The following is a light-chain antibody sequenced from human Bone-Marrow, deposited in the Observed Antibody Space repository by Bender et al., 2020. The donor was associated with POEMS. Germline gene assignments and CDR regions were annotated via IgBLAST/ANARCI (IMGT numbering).Light chain of an antibody. V-gene: IGLV2-8*01. Sequence: QSALTQPASVSGSPGQAITISCTGTSSDIGGSDYVSWYQQYPGTAPQLMIYEVTKRPSGVPDRFSGSKSGNTASLTVSGLQAEDEADYYCSSYAGNNTYVFGTGTTVTVL. CDR2: EVT. CDR3: SSYAGNNTYV. CDR1: SSDIGGSDY. J-gene: IGLJ1*01.